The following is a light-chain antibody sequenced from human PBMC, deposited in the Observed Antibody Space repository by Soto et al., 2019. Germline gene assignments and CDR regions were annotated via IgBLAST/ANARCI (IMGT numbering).Light chain of an antibody. J-gene: IGKJ1*01. CDR1: ESIDSW. CDR2: KAS. CDR3: QHYNSYSEA. Sequence: DIQMTQSPSTLSASEGDRVTITCRASESIDSWLAWHQQKPGRAPKLLISKASSLESGVPSRFSGSGFGTEFTLTISSLQPDDFATYYCQHYNSYSEAFGQGTKVDIK. V-gene: IGKV1-5*03.